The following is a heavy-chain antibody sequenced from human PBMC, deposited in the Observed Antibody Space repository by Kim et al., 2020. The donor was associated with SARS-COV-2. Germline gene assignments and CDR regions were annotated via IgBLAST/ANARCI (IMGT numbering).Heavy chain of an antibody. Sequence: GGSLRLSCAASGFTFGDYAIHWVRQGPGKGLEWVSSITWNSGRKAYGDSVRGRFTISRDNAKNSLYLQMNSLRVEDTALYYCVKELATVTGYYYGMDVWGQGTTVIVSS. V-gene: IGHV3-9*01. CDR1: GFTFGDYA. CDR3: VKELATVTGYYYGMDV. CDR2: ITWNSGRK. J-gene: IGHJ6*02. D-gene: IGHD6-13*01.